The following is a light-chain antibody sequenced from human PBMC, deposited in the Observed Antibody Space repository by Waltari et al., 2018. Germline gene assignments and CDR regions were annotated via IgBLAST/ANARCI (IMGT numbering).Light chain of an antibody. V-gene: IGKV1-39*01. J-gene: IGKJ3*01. CDR2: AAS. CDR1: QSITSY. Sequence: DIQMTQSPSSLSASVGDRDTITCRASQSITSYLNWYQQKPGKAPKLLIYAASTLQSGDSSRFSGSGSSTDFTLTISSLQSEDFATYYCQQSYSSPPGITFGPGTKVDFK. CDR3: QQSYSSPPGIT.